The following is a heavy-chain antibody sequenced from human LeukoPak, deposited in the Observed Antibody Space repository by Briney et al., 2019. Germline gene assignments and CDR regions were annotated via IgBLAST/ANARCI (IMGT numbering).Heavy chain of an antibody. J-gene: IGHJ4*02. V-gene: IGHV4-39*07. Sequence: KASETLSLTCTVSGGSISSSSYYWSWIRQPPGKGLEWIGEINHSGSTNYNPSLKSRVTISVDASKNQFSLKLSSVTAADTAVYYCARGRYLGYWGQGTLVTVSS. CDR2: INHSGST. CDR3: ARGRYLGY. CDR1: GGSISSSSYY. D-gene: IGHD1-1*01.